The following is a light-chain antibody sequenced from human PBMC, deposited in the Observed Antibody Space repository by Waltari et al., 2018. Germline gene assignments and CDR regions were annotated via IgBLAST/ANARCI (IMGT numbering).Light chain of an antibody. V-gene: IGLV4-69*01. CDR1: SGHSSYA. CDR2: LNSDGSH. CDR3: QTWGSGIQL. Sequence: QLVLTQSPSASASLGASVKLTCTLSSGHSSYAIAWPQQQPEKGPRYLMKLNSDGSHTKGDGIPDRFSGSSSGAERYLIISSLQSEDEADYHCQTWGSGIQLFGGGTKLTVL. J-gene: IGLJ3*02.